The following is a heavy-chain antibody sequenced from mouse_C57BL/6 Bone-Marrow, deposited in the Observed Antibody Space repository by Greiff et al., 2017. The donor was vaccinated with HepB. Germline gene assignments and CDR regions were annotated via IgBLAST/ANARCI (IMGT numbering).Heavy chain of an antibody. V-gene: IGHV1-26*01. CDR2: INPNNGGT. CDR1: GYTFTDYY. D-gene: IGHD6-5*01. Sequence: EVQLQQSGPELVKPGASVKISCKASGYTFTDYYMNWVKQSHGKSLEWIGDINPNNGGTSYNQKFKGKATLTVDKSSSTAYMELRSLTYEDSAVYYCARYALGFAYWGQGTLVTVSA. J-gene: IGHJ3*01. CDR3: ARYALGFAY.